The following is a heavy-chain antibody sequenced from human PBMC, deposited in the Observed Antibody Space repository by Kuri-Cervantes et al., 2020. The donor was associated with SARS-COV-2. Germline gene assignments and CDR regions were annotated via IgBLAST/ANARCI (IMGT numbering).Heavy chain of an antibody. CDR1: GFTFSSYG. V-gene: IGHV3-30*18. CDR2: ISYDGSNK. J-gene: IGHJ4*02. Sequence: GESLKISCAASGFTFSSYGMHWVRQAPGKGLEWVAVISYDGSNKYYADSVKGRFTISRDNSKNTLYLQMNSLRAEDTAVYYCVKAFHDYGDPFDYWGQGTLVTVSS. D-gene: IGHD4-17*01. CDR3: VKAFHDYGDPFDY.